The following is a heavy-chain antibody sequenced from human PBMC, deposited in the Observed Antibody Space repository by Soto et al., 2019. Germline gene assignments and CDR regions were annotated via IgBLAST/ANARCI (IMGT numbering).Heavy chain of an antibody. V-gene: IGHV3-21*01. Sequence: GGSLRLSCAASGFTFSSYSMNWVRQAPGKGLEWVSSISSSSSYIYYADSVKGRFTISRDNAKNSLYLQMNSLRAEDTAVYYCARDGGREYSSLFDYWGQGTLVTVSS. J-gene: IGHJ4*02. D-gene: IGHD6-6*01. CDR3: ARDGGREYSSLFDY. CDR2: ISSSSSYI. CDR1: GFTFSSYS.